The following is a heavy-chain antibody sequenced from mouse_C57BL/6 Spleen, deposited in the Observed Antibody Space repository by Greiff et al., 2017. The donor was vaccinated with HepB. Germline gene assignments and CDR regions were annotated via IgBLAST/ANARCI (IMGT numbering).Heavy chain of an antibody. J-gene: IGHJ2*01. CDR2: IDPSDSYT. V-gene: IGHV1-50*01. Sequence: QVQLQQPGAELVKPGASVKLSCKASGYTFTSYWMQWVKQRPGQGLEWIGEIDPSDSYTNYNQKFKGKATLTVDTSSSTAYMQLSSRTSEDSAVYYCARLASTGYFDYWGQGTTLTVSS. CDR3: ARLASTGYFDY. CDR1: GYTFTSYW. D-gene: IGHD1-1*01.